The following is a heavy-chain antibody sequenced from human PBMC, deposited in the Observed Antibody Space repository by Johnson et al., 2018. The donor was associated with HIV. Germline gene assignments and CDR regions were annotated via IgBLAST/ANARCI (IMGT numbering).Heavy chain of an antibody. J-gene: IGHJ3*02. CDR1: GFTFSSYW. CDR3: AKGQSSGYPKDAFDI. CDR2: IGTAGET. V-gene: IGHV3-13*01. D-gene: IGHD3-22*01. Sequence: VQLVESGGGLVQPGGSLRLSCAASGFTFSSYWMSWVRQATGKGLEWVSAIGTAGETYYVASVKGRFTSSRDNSKNTLYLQMNSLRTEDTAMYYCAKGQSSGYPKDAFDIWGRGTIVTISS.